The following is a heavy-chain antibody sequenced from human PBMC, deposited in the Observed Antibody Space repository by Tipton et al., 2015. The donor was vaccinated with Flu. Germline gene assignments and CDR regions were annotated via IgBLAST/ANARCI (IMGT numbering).Heavy chain of an antibody. V-gene: IGHV4-59*08. CDR3: ARLDCSGGSCYVDY. CDR1: GGSISSYY. Sequence: LRLSCTVSGGSISSYYWSWIRQPPGKGLEWIGYIYYSGSTNYNPSLKSRVTISVDTSKNQFSLKLSSVTAADTAVYYCARLDCSGGSCYVDYWGQGTLVTVSS. CDR2: IYYSGST. J-gene: IGHJ4*02. D-gene: IGHD2-15*01.